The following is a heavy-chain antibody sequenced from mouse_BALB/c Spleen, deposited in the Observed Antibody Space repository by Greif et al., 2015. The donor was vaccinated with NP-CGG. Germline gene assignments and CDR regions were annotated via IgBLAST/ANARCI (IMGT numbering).Heavy chain of an antibody. J-gene: IGHJ4*01. CDR3: ARDPNYYGSSYGYYAMDY. CDR1: GFSLTGYG. CDR2: IWGEGST. D-gene: IGHD1-1*01. V-gene: IGHV2-6-7*01. Sequence: VQLVESGPGLVAPSQSLSITCTVSGFSLTGYGVNWVRQPPGKGLEWLGMIWGEGSTDYNSALKSRLSISKDNSKSXVFLKMNSLQTDDTARYYCARDPNYYGSSYGYYAMDYWGQGTSVTVSS.